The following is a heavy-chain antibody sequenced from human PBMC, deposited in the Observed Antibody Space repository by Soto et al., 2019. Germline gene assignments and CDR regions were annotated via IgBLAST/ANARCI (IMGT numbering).Heavy chain of an antibody. CDR3: AREGSHCSSTSCLNYYYYYGMDV. Sequence: SVKVSCKASGGTFSSYAISWVRQAPGQGLEWMGGIIPIFGTANYAQKFQGRVTITADKSTSTAYMELSSLRSEDTAVYYCAREGSHCSSTSCLNYYYYYGMDVWGQGTTVTVS. V-gene: IGHV1-69*06. D-gene: IGHD2-2*01. CDR1: GGTFSSYA. J-gene: IGHJ6*02. CDR2: IIPIFGTA.